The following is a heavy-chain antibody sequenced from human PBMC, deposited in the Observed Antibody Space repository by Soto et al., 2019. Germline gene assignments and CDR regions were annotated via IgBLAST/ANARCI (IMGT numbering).Heavy chain of an antibody. CDR1: GGSFSGYY. CDR2: INHSGST. Sequence: SETLSLTCAVYGGSFSGYYWSWIRQPPGKGLEWIGEINHSGSTNYNPSLKSRVTISVDTSKNQFSLKLSSVTAADTAVYYCARTAMVYYFDYWGQGTLVTVSS. CDR3: ARTAMVYYFDY. J-gene: IGHJ4*02. D-gene: IGHD2-2*01. V-gene: IGHV4-34*01.